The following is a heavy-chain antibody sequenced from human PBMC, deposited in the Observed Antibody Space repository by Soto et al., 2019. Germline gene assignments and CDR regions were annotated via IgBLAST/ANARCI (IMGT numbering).Heavy chain of an antibody. CDR3: ARRRFSVVVAATRNPSSPDGMDV. Sequence: SETLSLTCAVYGGSFSGYYWSWIRQPPGKGLEWIGEINHSGSTNYNPSLKSRVTILVETSTNQFSRKLSSVTAADTAVYYCARRRFSVVVAATRNPSSPDGMDVWGQGTTVTVSS. CDR1: GGSFSGYY. CDR2: INHSGST. D-gene: IGHD2-15*01. V-gene: IGHV4-34*01. J-gene: IGHJ6*01.